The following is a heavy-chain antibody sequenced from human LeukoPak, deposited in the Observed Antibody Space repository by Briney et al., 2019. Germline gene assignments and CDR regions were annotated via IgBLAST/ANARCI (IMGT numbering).Heavy chain of an antibody. J-gene: IGHJ4*02. CDR3: ARAEAIDY. Sequence: ASVKVSCKASGYTFTGYYMHWVRQAPGQGLEWMGWINPNSGGTLYAQNFQGRVTMTRDTSISTAYMGLSSLRSDDTAVYYCARAEAIDYWGQGTLVTVSS. V-gene: IGHV1-2*02. CDR2: INPNSGGT. D-gene: IGHD5-12*01. CDR1: GYTFTGYY.